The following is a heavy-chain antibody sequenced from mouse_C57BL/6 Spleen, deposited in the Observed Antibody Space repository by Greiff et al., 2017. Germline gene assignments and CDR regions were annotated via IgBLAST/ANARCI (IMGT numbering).Heavy chain of an antibody. CDR2: IDPSDSET. D-gene: IGHD1-1*01. Sequence: QVQLQQPGAELVRPGSSVKLSCKASGYTFTSYWMHWVKQRPIQGLEWIGNIDPSDSETHYNQKFKDKATLTVDKSSSTAYMQLSSLTSEDSAVYYCARSYGSSPYYYAMDYWGQGTSVTVSS. V-gene: IGHV1-52*01. CDR3: ARSYGSSPYYYAMDY. CDR1: GYTFTSYW. J-gene: IGHJ4*01.